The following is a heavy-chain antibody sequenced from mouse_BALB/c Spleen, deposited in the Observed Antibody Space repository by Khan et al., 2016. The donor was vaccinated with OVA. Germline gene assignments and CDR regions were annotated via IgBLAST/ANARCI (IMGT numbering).Heavy chain of an antibody. J-gene: IGHJ4*01. CDR3: ARPPCFPDVMVY. CDR1: GYTFTNYG. V-gene: IGHV9-3-1*01. CDR2: INTYTGEP. Sequence: QIQLVQSGPELKKPGETVKISCKASGYTFTNYGMNWVKQTPGQGLKWMSWINTYTGEPTYDDDFKGRFAFSLETSASTAYLQINNLKNEDTATXFCARPPCFPDVMVYWGQGTSVTVSS.